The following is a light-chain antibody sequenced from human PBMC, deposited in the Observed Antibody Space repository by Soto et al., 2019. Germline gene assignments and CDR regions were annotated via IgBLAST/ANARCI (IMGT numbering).Light chain of an antibody. J-gene: IGKJ5*01. V-gene: IGKV3-20*01. CDR1: QRLSASD. CDR3: QEYDGAPPIT. CDR2: GVS. Sequence: EIVLTQSPGTLSLSPGQRATLSCRASQRLSASDIAWYQQKPGQAPKFLIYGVSSRATGIPDRFSGSGSGTDFTLTISRLEPEDFAVYYCQEYDGAPPITFGLGTRLEIK.